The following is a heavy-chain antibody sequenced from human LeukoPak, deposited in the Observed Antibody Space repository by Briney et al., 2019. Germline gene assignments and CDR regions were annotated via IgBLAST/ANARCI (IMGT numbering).Heavy chain of an antibody. CDR2: INAGNGNT. J-gene: IGHJ4*02. CDR3: ATDRYSYGSRDY. D-gene: IGHD5-18*01. CDR1: GYTFTSYA. Sequence: ASVKVSCKASGYTFTSYAMHWVRQAPGQRLEWMGWINAGNGNTKYSQKFQGRVTMTEDTSTDTAYMELSSLRSEDTAVYYCATDRYSYGSRDYWGQGTLVTVSS. V-gene: IGHV1-3*01.